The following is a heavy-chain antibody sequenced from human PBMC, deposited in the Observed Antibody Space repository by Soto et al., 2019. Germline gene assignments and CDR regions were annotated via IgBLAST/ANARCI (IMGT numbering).Heavy chain of an antibody. CDR3: ARERGLVVITMRGAFDI. CDR2: ISYDGSNK. J-gene: IGHJ3*02. Sequence: GGSLRLSCAASGFTFSSYAMHWVRQAPGKGLEWVAVISYDGSNKYYADSVKGRFTMSRDNSKNTLYLQRNSLRAEDTAVYYCARERGLVVITMRGAFDIWGQGTMVTVSS. CDR1: GFTFSSYA. D-gene: IGHD3-22*01. V-gene: IGHV3-30-3*01.